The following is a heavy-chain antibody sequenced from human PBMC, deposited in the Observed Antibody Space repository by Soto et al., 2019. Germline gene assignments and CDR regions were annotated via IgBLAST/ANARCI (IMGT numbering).Heavy chain of an antibody. CDR1: GDSVSSNSAA. V-gene: IGHV6-1*01. D-gene: IGHD2-15*01. CDR2: TYYRSKWYN. Sequence: SQTLSLTCAISGDSVSSNSAAWNWIRQSPSRGLEWLGRTYYRSKWYNDYAVSVKSRITIKPDTSKNQFSLQLNSVTPEDTAVYYCAREGRYCSGGSCSRWFDPWGQGTLVTVSS. CDR3: AREGRYCSGGSCSRWFDP. J-gene: IGHJ5*02.